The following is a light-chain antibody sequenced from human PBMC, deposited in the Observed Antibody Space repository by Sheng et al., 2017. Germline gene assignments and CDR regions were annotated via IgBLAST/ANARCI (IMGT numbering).Light chain of an antibody. Sequence: SYELTQPPSVSVAPGKTARITCGGNNIASKSVHWYQQKPGQAPVLVVYDDSDRPSGIPERFSGSNSGNTATLTISRVEAGDEADYYCQVWDSSSAPWVFGGGTKLTVL. CDR3: QVWDSSSAPWV. J-gene: IGLJ3*02. CDR2: DDS. V-gene: IGLV3-21*03. CDR1: NIASKS.